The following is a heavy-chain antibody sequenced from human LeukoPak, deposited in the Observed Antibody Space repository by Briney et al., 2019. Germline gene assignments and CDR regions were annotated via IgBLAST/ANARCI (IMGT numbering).Heavy chain of an antibody. CDR2: IDPSDSYT. CDR1: GYSFTNYW. D-gene: IGHD6-6*01. Sequence: GESLKISCQASGYSFTNYWISWVRQMPGKGLEWMGRIDPSDSYTNYSPSFQGHVTILVDKSISTAYLQWSSLKASDTAIYYCAECSSSVGPDYWGQGTLVTVSS. CDR3: AECSSSVGPDY. V-gene: IGHV5-10-1*01. J-gene: IGHJ4*02.